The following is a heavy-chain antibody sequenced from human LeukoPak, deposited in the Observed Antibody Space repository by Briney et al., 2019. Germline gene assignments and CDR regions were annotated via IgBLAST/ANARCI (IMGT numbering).Heavy chain of an antibody. CDR1: GFTFDDYG. CDR2: INWNGGST. V-gene: IGHV3-20*04. D-gene: IGHD3-10*01. CDR3: ARDRGENFITMVRGVIITLDY. J-gene: IGHJ4*02. Sequence: GGSLRLSCAASGFTFDDYGMSWVRQAPGKGPEWVYGINWNGGSTGYADSVKGRFTNSRDNAKNSLYLQMNSLRAEDTALYYCARDRGENFITMVRGVIITLDYWGQGTLVTVSS.